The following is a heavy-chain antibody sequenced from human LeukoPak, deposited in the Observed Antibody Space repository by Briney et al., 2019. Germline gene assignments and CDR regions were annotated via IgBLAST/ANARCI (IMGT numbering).Heavy chain of an antibody. CDR3: ATNAAAAPDDTFDI. V-gene: IGHV4-59*01. D-gene: IGHD6-13*01. CDR2: VSHSGNT. J-gene: IGHJ3*02. Sequence: SETLSLTCTVSGGSINGYHWSWIRQPPGKGLEWIGYVSHSGNTNYNPSPKSRVTISMDRSKNQFSLKLSSVTAADTAVHYCATNAAAAPDDTFDIWGQGTLVTVSS. CDR1: GGSINGYH.